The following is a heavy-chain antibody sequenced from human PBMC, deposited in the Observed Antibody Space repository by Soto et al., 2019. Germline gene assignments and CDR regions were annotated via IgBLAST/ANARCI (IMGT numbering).Heavy chain of an antibody. CDR2: IYYSGST. V-gene: IGHV4-39*01. CDR1: GGSISSSSYY. D-gene: IGHD6-13*01. CDR3: ARRRGSQQQLVHFDY. J-gene: IGHJ4*02. Sequence: QLQLQESGPGLVKPSETLSLTCTVSGGSISSSSYYWGWIRQPPGKGLEWIGSIYYSGSTYYNPSLKSRVTISVDTSKNPFSLKLSSVTAADTAVYYCARRRGSQQQLVHFDYWGQGTLVTVSS.